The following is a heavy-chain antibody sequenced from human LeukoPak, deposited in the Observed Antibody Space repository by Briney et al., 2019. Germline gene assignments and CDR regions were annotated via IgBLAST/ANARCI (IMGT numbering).Heavy chain of an antibody. J-gene: IGHJ6*02. CDR3: ARGRTYSSSSYYYYYYGMDV. Sequence: SGTLSLTCAVSGGSISSSNWWSWVRQPPGKGLEWIGEIYHSGSTNYNPSLKSRVTISVDKSKNQFSLKLSSVTAADTAVYYCARGRTYSSSSYYYYYYGMDVWGQGTTVTVSS. CDR2: IYHSGST. D-gene: IGHD6-6*01. V-gene: IGHV4-4*02. CDR1: GGSISSSNW.